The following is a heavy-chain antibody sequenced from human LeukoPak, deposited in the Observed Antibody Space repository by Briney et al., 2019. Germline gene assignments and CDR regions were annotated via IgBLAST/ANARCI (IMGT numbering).Heavy chain of an antibody. D-gene: IGHD3-10*01. V-gene: IGHV1-2*02. Sequence: ASVKVSCKASGYTFTGYYMHWVRQAPGQGLEWMGWINPNSGGTNYAQKFQGRVTMTRDTSISTAYMELSRLRSDDTAVYYCARGSMVRGVIITLPSKDSDAFDIWGQGTMVTVSS. J-gene: IGHJ3*02. CDR3: ARGSMVRGVIITLPSKDSDAFDI. CDR1: GYTFTGYY. CDR2: INPNSGGT.